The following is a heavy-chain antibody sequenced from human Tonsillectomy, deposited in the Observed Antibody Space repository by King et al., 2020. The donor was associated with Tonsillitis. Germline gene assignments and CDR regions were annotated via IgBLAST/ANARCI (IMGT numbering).Heavy chain of an antibody. CDR1: GYTFTNYG. CDR2: ISVYNGNT. V-gene: IGHV1-18*01. CDR3: ARARLLSGYPRDAFDI. J-gene: IGHJ3*02. D-gene: IGHD3-3*01. Sequence: QLVQSGVEVKKPGASVKVSCKASGYTFTNYGISWVRQAPGQGLEWMGWISVYNGNTNYAQKLQGRVTMTTDTSTSTAYMELRSLRSDDRAVYYCARARLLSGYPRDAFDIWGQGTMVTVSS.